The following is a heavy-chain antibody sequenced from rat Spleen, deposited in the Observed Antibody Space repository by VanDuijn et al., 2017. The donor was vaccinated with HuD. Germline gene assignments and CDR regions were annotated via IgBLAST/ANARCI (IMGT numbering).Heavy chain of an antibody. J-gene: IGHJ2*01. CDR2: ISYDGGST. V-gene: IGHV5-25*01. CDR3: ARDEYFDD. CDR1: GFTFSNYG. Sequence: EVQLVESGGGLVQPGRSMKLSCAASGFTFSNYGMAWVRQAPKKGLEWVAYISYDGGSTYYRDPVKGRFTISRDNAKSTLYLQMDSLRSEDTATYYCARDEYFDDGGQGVMVTVSS.